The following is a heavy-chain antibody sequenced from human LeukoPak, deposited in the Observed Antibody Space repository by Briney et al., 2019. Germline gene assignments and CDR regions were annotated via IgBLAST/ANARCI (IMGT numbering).Heavy chain of an antibody. D-gene: IGHD3-9*01. CDR1: GFTFSSYT. Sequence: KSGGSLRLSCAASGFTFSSYTMNWVRQAPGKGLEWVSCISSSSSYIYYADSVKGRFTISRDNTKNSLILQMDSLIAEDTAVYYCARGKTAFDILTGYGSWGQGTLVTVSS. CDR3: ARGKTAFDILTGYGS. V-gene: IGHV3-21*01. CDR2: ISSSSSYI. J-gene: IGHJ5*02.